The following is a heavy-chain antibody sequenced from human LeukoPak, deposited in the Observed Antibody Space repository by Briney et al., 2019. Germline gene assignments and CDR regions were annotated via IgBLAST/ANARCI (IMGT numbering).Heavy chain of an antibody. V-gene: IGHV3-30*04. J-gene: IGHJ4*02. CDR3: AQLELRSY. CDR2: ISYDGSNK. CDR1: GFTFSSYA. Sequence: GGSLRLSCAASGFTFSSYAMHWVRQAPGKGLEWVAVISYDGSNKYYADSVKGRFTISRDNSKNTLYLQMNSLRAEDTAVYYCAQLELRSYWGQGTLVTVSS. D-gene: IGHD1-7*01.